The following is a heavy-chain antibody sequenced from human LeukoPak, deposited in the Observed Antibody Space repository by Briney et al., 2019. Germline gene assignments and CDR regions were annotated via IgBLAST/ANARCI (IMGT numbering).Heavy chain of an antibody. CDR3: ARDEVTSGGGLES. D-gene: IGHD3-16*01. J-gene: IGHJ4*02. CDR2: IYSGGLT. V-gene: IGHV3-53*01. Sequence: GGSLRLSCAASGFAVNTKFMHWVRQAPGKGLEWISVIYSGGLTYYADSVEGRFTISRDNPKNTLYLYMNSLRAEDTAVYYCARDEVTSGGGLESWGQGALVIVSS. CDR1: GFAVNTKF.